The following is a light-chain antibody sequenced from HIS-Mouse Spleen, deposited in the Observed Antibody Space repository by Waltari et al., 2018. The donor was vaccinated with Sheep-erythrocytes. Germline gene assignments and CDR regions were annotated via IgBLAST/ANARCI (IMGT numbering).Light chain of an antibody. V-gene: IGLV1-44*01. Sequence: QSVLTQPPSASGTPGQRVTISCSGSSSNIGSNTVNWYQQLPGTAPKLLIYSNNRRPSGVPDRFSGSKSGTSAALASSGLQSEDEAEYYCAAWDDSLNGVVFGGGTKLTVL. CDR1: SSNIGSNT. J-gene: IGLJ2*01. CDR2: SNN. CDR3: AAWDDSLNGVV.